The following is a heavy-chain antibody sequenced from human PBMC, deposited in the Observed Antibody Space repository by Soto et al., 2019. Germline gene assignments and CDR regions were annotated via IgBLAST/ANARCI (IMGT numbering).Heavy chain of an antibody. Sequence: GGSLRLSCAASGFTFSSYSMNWVRQAPGKGLEWVSSISSSSSYIYYADSVKGRFTISRDNAKNSLYLQMNSLRAEDTAVYYCAIVGPAALYYFDYCGHGPLFSVSS. D-gene: IGHD2-2*01. CDR1: GFTFSSYS. J-gene: IGHJ4*01. CDR3: AIVGPAALYYFDY. CDR2: ISSSSSYI. V-gene: IGHV3-21*01.